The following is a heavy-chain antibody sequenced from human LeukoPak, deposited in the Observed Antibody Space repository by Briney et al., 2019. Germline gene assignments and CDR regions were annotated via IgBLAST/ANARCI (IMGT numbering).Heavy chain of an antibody. V-gene: IGHV3-48*03. Sequence: PGGSLRLSCAASGFTFSSYEMNWVRQAPGKGLEWVSYISSSGSTIYYADSVKGRFTISRDNAKNSLYLQMNSLRAEDTAVYYCARDKGTEYSSSPGAFDIWGQGTMVTVSS. CDR3: ARDKGTEYSSSPGAFDI. CDR1: GFTFSSYE. J-gene: IGHJ3*02. D-gene: IGHD6-6*01. CDR2: ISSSGSTI.